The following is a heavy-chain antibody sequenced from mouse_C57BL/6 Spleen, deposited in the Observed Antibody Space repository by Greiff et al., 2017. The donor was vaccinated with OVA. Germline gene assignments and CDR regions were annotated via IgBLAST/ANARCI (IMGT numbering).Heavy chain of an antibody. V-gene: IGHV1-50*01. J-gene: IGHJ2*01. D-gene: IGHD1-1*01. CDR1: GYTFTSYW. CDR3: ARRVVDFDY. Sequence: VQLQQPGAELVKPGASVKLSCKASGYTFTSYWMQWVKQRPGQGLEWIGEIDPSDSYTNYNQQFKGKATLTVDTSSSTAYMRLSSLTSEDSAVYYSARRVVDFDYWGQGTTLTVSS. CDR2: IDPSDSYT.